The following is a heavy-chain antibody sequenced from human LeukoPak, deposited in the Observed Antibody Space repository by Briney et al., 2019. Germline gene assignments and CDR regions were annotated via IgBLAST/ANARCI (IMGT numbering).Heavy chain of an antibody. CDR2: ISYDGSNK. CDR1: GFTFSSYG. J-gene: IGHJ4*02. D-gene: IGHD1-26*01. Sequence: GGSLRLSCAASGFTFSSYGMHWVRQAPGKGLEWVAVISYDGSNKYYADSVKGRFTISRDNSKNTLYLQMNGLRAEDTAVYYCAKDASGRYTSDYWGQGTLVTVSA. CDR3: AKDASGRYTSDY. V-gene: IGHV3-30*18.